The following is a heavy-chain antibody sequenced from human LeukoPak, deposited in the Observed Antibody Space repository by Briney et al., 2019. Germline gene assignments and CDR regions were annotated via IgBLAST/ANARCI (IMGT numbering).Heavy chain of an antibody. V-gene: IGHV1-18*01. CDR1: GYTFTSYG. Sequence: ASVKVSCKASGYTFTSYGISWVRQAPGQGLEWMGWISAYNGNTNYAQKLQGRVTMTTDTSTSTAYMELRSLRSDDTAVYYCAREPWYFDILTGSTGVWYVDYWGQGTLVTVSS. CDR3: AREPWYFDILTGSTGVWYVDY. CDR2: ISAYNGNT. J-gene: IGHJ4*02. D-gene: IGHD3-9*01.